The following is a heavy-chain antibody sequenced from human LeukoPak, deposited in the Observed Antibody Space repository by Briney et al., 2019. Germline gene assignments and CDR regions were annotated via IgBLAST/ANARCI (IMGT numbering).Heavy chain of an antibody. J-gene: IGHJ4*02. CDR1: GFTFDDYV. V-gene: IGHV3-20*04. D-gene: IGHD2-21*02. CDR2: INWNGGSK. CDR3: AGGGRAWYSPFDF. Sequence: GGSLRLSCAVSGFTFDDYVVTRVRPAPGKGLEWVSGINWNGGSKGYADSVRGRFTISRDNAKNSLHLLMNSLRAEDTALYYCAGGGRAWYSPFDFWGQGTLVTVSS.